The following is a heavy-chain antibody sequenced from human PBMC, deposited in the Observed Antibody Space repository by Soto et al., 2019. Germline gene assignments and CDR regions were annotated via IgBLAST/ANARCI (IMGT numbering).Heavy chain of an antibody. J-gene: IGHJ6*02. Sequence: QVQLQESGPGLVTPSQTLSLTCTVSGASIFSGDFYWTWIRQPPGEGLEWIGYTDYSGSTYYNPSLMNRVTISIDTSKNQFSLKLRPVTAADPAVYYCVTDHQWLLMDVWGQGTTVTVSS. D-gene: IGHD6-19*01. CDR2: TDYSGST. CDR1: GASIFSGDFY. V-gene: IGHV4-30-4*01. CDR3: VTDHQWLLMDV.